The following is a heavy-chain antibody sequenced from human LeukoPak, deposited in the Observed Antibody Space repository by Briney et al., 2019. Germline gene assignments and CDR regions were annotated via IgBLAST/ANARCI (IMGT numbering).Heavy chain of an antibody. Sequence: GASVKVSCKASGYTFTSYGISWVRQAPGQGLEWMGWISAYNGNTNYAQKLQGRVTMTTDTSTSTAYMELRSLRSDDTAVYYCPRDDIVVVPAARPNWFDPWGQGTLVTVSS. D-gene: IGHD2-2*01. CDR3: PRDDIVVVPAARPNWFDP. CDR2: ISAYNGNT. J-gene: IGHJ5*02. CDR1: GYTFTSYG. V-gene: IGHV1-18*01.